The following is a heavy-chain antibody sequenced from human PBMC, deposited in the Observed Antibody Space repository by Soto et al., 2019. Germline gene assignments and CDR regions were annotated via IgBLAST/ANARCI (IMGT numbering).Heavy chain of an antibody. Sequence: QVQLVQSGAEVKKPGSSVKVSCKASGGTFSSYAISWVRQAPGQGLEWMGGIIPIFGTANYAQKFQGRVTITADEATSTAYMGLSSLRSEDTAVYYCARGQVDELVPVAMPDGYYYYGMAVWGQGTTVTVSS. CDR1: GGTFSSYA. D-gene: IGHD2-2*01. V-gene: IGHV1-69*12. J-gene: IGHJ6*02. CDR3: ARGQVDELVPVAMPDGYYYYGMAV. CDR2: IIPIFGTA.